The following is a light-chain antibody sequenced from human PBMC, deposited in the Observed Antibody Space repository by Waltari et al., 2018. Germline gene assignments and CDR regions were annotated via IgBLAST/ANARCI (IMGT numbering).Light chain of an antibody. Sequence: VTISCTGTSSDVGGYNYVSWYQHHPGKAPKLMIFDVTKRPSGVPDRFSGSKSGNTASLTISGLQAEDEADYYCSSYAGSSVVFGGGTDLTVL. V-gene: IGLV2-11*01. CDR2: DVT. CDR1: SSDVGGYNY. CDR3: SSYAGSSVV. J-gene: IGLJ2*01.